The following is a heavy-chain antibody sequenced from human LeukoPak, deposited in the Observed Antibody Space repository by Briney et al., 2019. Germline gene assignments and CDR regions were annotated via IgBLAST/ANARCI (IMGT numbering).Heavy chain of an antibody. V-gene: IGHV4-4*02. J-gene: IGHJ4*02. CDR1: GYSISSGYW. D-gene: IGHD4/OR15-4a*01. CDR3: ARNADYCLDY. Sequence: SGTLSLTCVVSGYSISSGYWWSWVRQPPGKGLEWIGEIQGSGSTNYNPSPKSRVTISVDTSKNQFSLKLTSVTAADTAIYYCARNADYCLDYWGQGTLVTVSS. CDR2: IQGSGST.